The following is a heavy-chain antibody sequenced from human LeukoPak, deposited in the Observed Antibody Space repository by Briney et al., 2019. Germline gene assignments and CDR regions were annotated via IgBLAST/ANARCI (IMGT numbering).Heavy chain of an antibody. CDR2: ISGSGGRT. CDR1: GITLSNYG. J-gene: IGHJ4*02. V-gene: IGHV3-23*01. D-gene: IGHD3-22*01. Sequence: GGSLRLSCAVSGITLSNYGMSWVRQAPGKGLEWVAGISGSGGRTNYADSVKGRFTISRDNPKNTLFLQMSTLRAEDTAVYFCAKRGVVIRVILVGFHKEAYYFDSWGQGALVTVSS. CDR3: AKRGVVIRVILVGFHKEAYYFDS.